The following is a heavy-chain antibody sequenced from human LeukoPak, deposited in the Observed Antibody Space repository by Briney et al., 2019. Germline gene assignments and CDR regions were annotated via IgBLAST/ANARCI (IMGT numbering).Heavy chain of an antibody. CDR3: AREGRYCSGGSCLLYYFDY. CDR1: GGSITSYY. D-gene: IGHD2-15*01. CDR2: IYYSGST. V-gene: IGHV4-59*01. Sequence: PSETLSLTCTVSGGSITSYYWSWIRQPPGKGLEWIRYIYYSGSTNYNPSLKSRVNISVDTSKNQFSLKLSSVTAADTAVYYCAREGRYCSGGSCLLYYFDYWGQGTLVTVSS. J-gene: IGHJ4*02.